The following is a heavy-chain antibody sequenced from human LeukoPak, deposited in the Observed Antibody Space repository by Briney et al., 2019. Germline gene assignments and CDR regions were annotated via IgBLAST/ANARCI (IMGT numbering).Heavy chain of an antibody. D-gene: IGHD3-10*01. CDR1: GFTFYSYA. V-gene: IGHV3-23*01. Sequence: GGSLRLSCAASGFTFYSYAMSWVRQAPGKGLEWVSAISGSGDSTYYAESVKGRFTISRDNAKNTVFLQMSSLRAEDTALYYCARKSASGNYPLDYWGQGTLVTVSS. CDR3: ARKSASGNYPLDY. J-gene: IGHJ4*02. CDR2: ISGSGDST.